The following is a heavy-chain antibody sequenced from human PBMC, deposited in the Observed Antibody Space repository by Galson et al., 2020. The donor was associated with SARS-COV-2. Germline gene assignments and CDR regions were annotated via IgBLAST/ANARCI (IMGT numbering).Heavy chain of an antibody. CDR2: INHSGST. CDR3: ASAFNTISDAFDI. Sequence: SETLSLTCAVYGGSFSGYYWSWIRQPPGKGLEWIGEINHSGSTNYNPSLKSRVTISVDTSKNQFSLKVNSVTAADTAKYFCASAFNTISDAFDIWGPGAKVTVSS. V-gene: IGHV4-34*01. D-gene: IGHD1-1*01. CDR1: GGSFSGYY. J-gene: IGHJ3*02.